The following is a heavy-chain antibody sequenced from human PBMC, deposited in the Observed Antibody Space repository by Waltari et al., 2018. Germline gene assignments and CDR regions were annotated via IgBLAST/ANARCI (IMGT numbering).Heavy chain of an antibody. D-gene: IGHD3-3*01. CDR3: ARGPLPPITIFGVAPKSPYFDY. V-gene: IGHV3-20*04. CDR1: GFTFDDYG. J-gene: IGHJ4*02. Sequence: GGVVRPGGSLRLSCAASGFTFDDYGMSWVRQAPGKGLEWVSGINWNGGSTGYADSVKGRFTISRDNAKNSLYLQMNSLRAEDTALYYCARGPLPPITIFGVAPKSPYFDYWGQGTLVTVSS. CDR2: INWNGGST.